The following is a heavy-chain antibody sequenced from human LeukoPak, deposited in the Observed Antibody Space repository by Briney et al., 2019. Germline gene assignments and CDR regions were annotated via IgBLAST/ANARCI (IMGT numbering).Heavy chain of an antibody. V-gene: IGHV3-7*01. Sequence: GGSLRLSCAGSGFTFSSYWMGWVRQAPGKGLEWVASINPDGNKKYSADSVKGRFTISRDNAENSLYLQMNSLRVEDTAFYYCARDLAYSRLDYWGQGMLVTVSS. J-gene: IGHJ4*02. CDR3: ARDLAYSRLDY. CDR1: GFTFSSYW. CDR2: INPDGNKK. D-gene: IGHD5-18*01.